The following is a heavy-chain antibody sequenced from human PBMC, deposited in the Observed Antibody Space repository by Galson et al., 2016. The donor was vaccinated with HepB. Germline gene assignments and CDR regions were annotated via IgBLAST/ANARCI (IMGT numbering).Heavy chain of an antibody. CDR3: ARAGLSPFDF. J-gene: IGHJ4*02. CDR1: GGSIPSGGYY. CDR2: INPSGTN. D-gene: IGHD3-16*01. Sequence: LSLTCIVSGGSIPSGGYYWRWLRQSPGMGLEWIGEINPSGTNNYNPSLKSRVNLELDRSKNPLSLTLSSVTVADTAVYYCARAGLSPFDFWGQGTLVSVSS. V-gene: IGHV4-30-2*06.